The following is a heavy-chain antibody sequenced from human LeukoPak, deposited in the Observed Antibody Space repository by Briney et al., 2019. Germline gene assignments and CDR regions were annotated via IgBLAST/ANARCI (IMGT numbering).Heavy chain of an antibody. CDR1: GGSISGYY. J-gene: IGHJ4*02. V-gene: IGHV4-34*01. CDR3: ARCSGSACFDY. D-gene: IGHD3-10*02. CDR2: INHSGST. Sequence: SETLSLTCTVSGGSISGYYWSWIRQPPGKGLEWIGEINHSGSTNYNPSLKSRVTISVDTSKNQFSLKLSSVTAADTAVYYCARCSGSACFDYWGQGTLVTVSS.